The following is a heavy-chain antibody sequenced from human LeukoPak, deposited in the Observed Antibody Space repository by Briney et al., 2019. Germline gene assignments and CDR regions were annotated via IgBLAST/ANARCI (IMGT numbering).Heavy chain of an antibody. V-gene: IGHV4-59*02. Sequence: PSETLSLTCTVSGASVSSYYWMWIRQTPGNGLEWIGDVDYSGATTYNPSLRTRVITSIDTSKNQFSLKMTFLTAADTAVYYCARGGGDNRWRYYIGYWGQGILVTVSS. J-gene: IGHJ4*02. CDR1: GASVSSYY. CDR3: ARGGGDNRWRYYIGY. CDR2: VDYSGAT. D-gene: IGHD2-21*02.